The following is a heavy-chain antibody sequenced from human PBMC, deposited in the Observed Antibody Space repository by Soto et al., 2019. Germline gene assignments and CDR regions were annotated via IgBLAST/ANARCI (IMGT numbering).Heavy chain of an antibody. D-gene: IGHD5-12*01. V-gene: IGHV3-48*04. CDR3: ARDRPTTFSADL. CDR1: GLTFTDHS. Sequence: EVQLVESGGGLVQTGGSVRLSCTASGLTFTDHSMNWVRHAPGKGLEWLSYINDISNAIHYADSVKGRFAMSRDNAKKSVFLQMNSLRVEDTGVYYCARDRPTTFSADLWGQGTVVTVSS. J-gene: IGHJ3*01. CDR2: INDISNAI.